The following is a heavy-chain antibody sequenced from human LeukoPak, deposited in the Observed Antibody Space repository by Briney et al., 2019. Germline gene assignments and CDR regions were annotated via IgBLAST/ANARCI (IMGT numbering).Heavy chain of an antibody. CDR1: GFTFDDYA. J-gene: IGHJ4*02. V-gene: IGHV3-74*01. Sequence: GGSLRLSCAASGFTFDDYAMHWVRQAPGKGLEWVSRINSDGSSSTYADSVKGRFTISRDNAKNTLYLQMNSMRVEDTAVYYCARSEYSFDYWGQGTLVTVSS. CDR3: ARSEYSFDY. CDR2: INSDGSSS.